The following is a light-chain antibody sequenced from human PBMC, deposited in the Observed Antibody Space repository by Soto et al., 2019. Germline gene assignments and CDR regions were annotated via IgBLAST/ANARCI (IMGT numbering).Light chain of an antibody. CDR2: EVS. CDR1: SSDVGGYNY. J-gene: IGLJ3*02. V-gene: IGLV2-8*01. CDR3: SSYAGSRV. Sequence: QSVLTQPPSASGSPGQSVTISCTGTSSDVGGYNYVSWYQQHPGKAPKLMIYEVSKRPSGVPDRFSGSKSGNTASLTVSGLQAEDEADYYCSSYAGSRVFGGGTQLTLL.